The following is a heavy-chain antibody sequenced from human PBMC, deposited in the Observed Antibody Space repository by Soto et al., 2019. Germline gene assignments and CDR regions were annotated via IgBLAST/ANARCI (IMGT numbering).Heavy chain of an antibody. Sequence: ASVKVSCTASGYTFTSYDIHWVRQATGQGLEWMGWMNPYSGNTGYAQKFQGRVTMTRNTSISTAYMELSSLRSEDTAVYYCARVLIVRRGSGRDYWGQGTLVTISS. CDR3: ARVLIVRRGSGRDY. CDR1: GYTFTSYD. V-gene: IGHV1-8*01. D-gene: IGHD1-26*01. J-gene: IGHJ4*02. CDR2: MNPYSGNT.